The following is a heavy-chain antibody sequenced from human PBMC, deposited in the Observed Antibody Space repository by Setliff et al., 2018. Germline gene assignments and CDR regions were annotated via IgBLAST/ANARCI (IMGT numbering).Heavy chain of an antibody. Sequence: PGGSLRLSCAASGFSFSSYSMNWVRQAPGKGLEWVSFISSGSSTIYYADSVKGRFTISRDNAQNSLYLQMNSLRAEDTAVYYCARDLVGATADYWGQGTLVTVSS. CDR1: GFSFSSYS. CDR3: ARDLVGATADY. CDR2: ISSGSSTI. D-gene: IGHD1-26*01. J-gene: IGHJ4*02. V-gene: IGHV3-48*01.